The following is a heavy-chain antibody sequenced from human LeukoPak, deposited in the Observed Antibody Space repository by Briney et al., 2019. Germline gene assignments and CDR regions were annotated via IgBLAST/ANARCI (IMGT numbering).Heavy chain of an antibody. CDR2: IYYSGST. CDR3: ARAGYYDSSGYYLDY. J-gene: IGHJ4*02. Sequence: SETLSLTCTVSGGSISSYYWSWIRQPPGKGLEWIGYIYYSGSTNYNPSLKSRVTISVDTSKNQFSLKLSSVTAADTAVYYCARAGYYDSSGYYLDYWGRGTLVTVSS. V-gene: IGHV4-59*01. D-gene: IGHD3-22*01. CDR1: GGSISSYY.